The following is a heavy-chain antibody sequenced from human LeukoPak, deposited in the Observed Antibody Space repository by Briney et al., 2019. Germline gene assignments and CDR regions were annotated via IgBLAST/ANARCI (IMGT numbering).Heavy chain of an antibody. CDR2: VYTSGST. Sequence: PSQTLSLTCSVSGGSITSGSYYWSWIRQPAGKGLEWIGRVYTSGSTKFNPSLKSRLSLSVDTSRNQFSLNLTSVTAADTAMYYCAKSGGYGLIDYWGQGTLVTVSS. D-gene: IGHD1-26*01. J-gene: IGHJ4*02. CDR3: AKSGGYGLIDY. CDR1: GGSITSGSYY. V-gene: IGHV4-61*02.